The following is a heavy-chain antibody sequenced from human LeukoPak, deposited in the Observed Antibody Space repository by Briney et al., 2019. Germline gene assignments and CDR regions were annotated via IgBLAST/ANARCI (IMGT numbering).Heavy chain of an antibody. D-gene: IGHD6-13*01. CDR2: ISGDGGST. CDR1: GFTFDDYA. V-gene: IGHV3-43*02. Sequence: GGSLRLSCAASGFTFDDYAMHWVRQAPGKGLEWVSLISGDGGSTYYADSVKGRFTISRDNGKNTLYLQMNSLRVEDTAVYYCARGSSTWHLDYWGQGTLVTVSS. CDR3: ARGSSTWHLDY. J-gene: IGHJ4*02.